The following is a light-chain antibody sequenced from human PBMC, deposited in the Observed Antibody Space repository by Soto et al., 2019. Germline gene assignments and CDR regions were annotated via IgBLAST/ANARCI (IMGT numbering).Light chain of an antibody. CDR2: LNSDGSH. CDR3: QTWGTGIEV. Sequence: QLVLTQSPSASASLGASVKLPCTLSRGHSSYAIAWHQQQPEKGPRYLMTLNSDGSHSQGDGIPDRFSGSSSGAERYLTISSLQSEDEADYYCQTWGTGIEVFGGGTKLTVL. V-gene: IGLV4-69*01. CDR1: RGHSSYA. J-gene: IGLJ2*01.